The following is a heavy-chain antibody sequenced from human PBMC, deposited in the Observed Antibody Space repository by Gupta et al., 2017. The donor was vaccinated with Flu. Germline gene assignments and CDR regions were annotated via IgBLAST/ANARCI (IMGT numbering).Heavy chain of an antibody. D-gene: IGHD6-6*01. CDR3: ARGRSSHQKYYFDY. Sequence: QVQLQESGPGLVKPSETLSLTCTVSGCSISSYYWSWIRQPPGKGLEWIGYIYYSGSTNYNPSLKSRVTISVDTSKNQFSLKLSSVTAADTAVYYCARGRSSHQKYYFDYWGQGTLVTVSS. J-gene: IGHJ4*02. CDR1: GCSISSYY. CDR2: IYYSGST. V-gene: IGHV4-59*01.